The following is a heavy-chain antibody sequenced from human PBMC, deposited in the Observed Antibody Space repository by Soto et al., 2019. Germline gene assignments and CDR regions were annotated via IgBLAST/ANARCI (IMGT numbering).Heavy chain of an antibody. V-gene: IGHV3-33*01. CDR2: MWFDGSNK. CDR3: ARDRRFLEWLDY. J-gene: IGHJ4*02. D-gene: IGHD3-3*01. Sequence: QVQVVESGGGVVQPGRSLRLSCVASGFKFSTYGMHWVRQAPGKGLEWVAVMWFDGSNKYYGDSVKGRFTISRDNSKNTVYLQMNSLRVEDTAVYYCARDRRFLEWLDYWGQGTLVTVSS. CDR1: GFKFSTYG.